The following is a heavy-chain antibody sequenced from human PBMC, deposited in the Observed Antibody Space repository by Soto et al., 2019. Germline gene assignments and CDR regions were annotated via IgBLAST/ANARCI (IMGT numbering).Heavy chain of an antibody. D-gene: IGHD2-15*01. Sequence: SETLSVTCTVAGGSSSSYYWSWIRQPPGKGLEWIGYIYYSGSTYYNPSLRSRVTISVDTSKNQFSLKLSSVTAADTAVYYCARYGSGECNRGSCYSPFDYWGQGTLVTVSS. CDR2: IYYSGST. J-gene: IGHJ4*02. V-gene: IGHV4-59*08. CDR1: GGSSSSYY. CDR3: ARYGSGECNRGSCYSPFDY.